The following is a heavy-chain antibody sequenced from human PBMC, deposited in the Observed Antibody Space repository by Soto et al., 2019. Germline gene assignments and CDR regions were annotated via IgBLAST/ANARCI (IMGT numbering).Heavy chain of an antibody. CDR2: IYYSGST. CDR1: GGSISSYY. J-gene: IGHJ6*02. Sequence: PSETLSLTCTVSGGSISSYYWSWIRQPPGKGLEWIGYIYYSGSTNYNPSLKSRVTISVDTSKNQFSLKLSSVTAADTAVYYCARERGSSEGDYYYYYGMDVWGQGTTVTVSS. CDR3: ARERGSSEGDYYYYYGMDV. V-gene: IGHV4-59*01. D-gene: IGHD6-6*01.